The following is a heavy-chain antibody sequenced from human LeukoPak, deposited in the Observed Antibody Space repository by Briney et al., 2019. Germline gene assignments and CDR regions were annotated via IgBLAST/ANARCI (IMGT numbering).Heavy chain of an antibody. Sequence: ASVKVSCKASGYTFTGYYMHWVRQAPGQGLEWMGRINPNSGGTNYAQKFQGGVTMTRDTSISTAYMELSRLRSDDTAVYYCASFAGRDYYGMDVWGQGTTVTVSS. CDR3: ASFAGRDYYGMDV. CDR2: INPNSGGT. CDR1: GYTFTGYY. J-gene: IGHJ6*02. V-gene: IGHV1-2*06. D-gene: IGHD3-3*01.